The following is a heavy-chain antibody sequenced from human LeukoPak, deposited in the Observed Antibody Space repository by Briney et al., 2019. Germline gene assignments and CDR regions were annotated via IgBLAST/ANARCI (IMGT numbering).Heavy chain of an antibody. CDR1: GFTFDDYG. J-gene: IGHJ4*02. V-gene: IGHV4-34*01. CDR2: INHSGST. CDR3: ARDKVAAAGTSFDY. D-gene: IGHD6-13*01. Sequence: GSLRLSCAASGFTFDDYGMSWVRQAPGKGLEWIGEINHSGSTNYNPSLKSRVTISVDKSKNQFSLKLSSVTAADTAVYYCARDKVAAAGTSFDYWGQGTLVTVSS.